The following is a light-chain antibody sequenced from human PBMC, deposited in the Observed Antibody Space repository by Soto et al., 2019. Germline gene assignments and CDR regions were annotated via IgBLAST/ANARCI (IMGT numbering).Light chain of an antibody. V-gene: IGLV3-1*01. CDR2: QDS. CDR1: KLGDKY. CDR3: QAWDSSTVV. Sequence: SSELTQPPSVSVSPGQTASITCSGDKLGDKYACWYQQKPGQSPVLVIYQDSKRPSGIPERFSGSNSGNTATLTSGGTQAMDEADYYCQAWDSSTVVFGGGTQLTVL. J-gene: IGLJ2*01.